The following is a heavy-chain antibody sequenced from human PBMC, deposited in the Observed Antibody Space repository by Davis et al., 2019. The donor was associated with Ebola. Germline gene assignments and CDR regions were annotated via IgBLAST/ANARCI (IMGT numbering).Heavy chain of an antibody. D-gene: IGHD4-17*01. CDR1: GFTFSSYA. CDR3: ARVGATVTTGYYYFGMDV. CDR2: ISYDGSNK. J-gene: IGHJ6*02. V-gene: IGHV3-30-3*01. Sequence: GESLKISCAASGFTFSSYAMHWVRQAPGKGLEWVAVISYDGSNKYYADSVKGRFTISRDNSKNTLYLQMNSLSAEDTAVYYCARVGATVTTGYYYFGMDVWGQGTTVTVSS.